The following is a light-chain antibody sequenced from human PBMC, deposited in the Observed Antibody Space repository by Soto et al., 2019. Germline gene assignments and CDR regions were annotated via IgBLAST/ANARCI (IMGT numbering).Light chain of an antibody. CDR3: QHYVTWPLT. J-gene: IGKJ4*01. Sequence: DIVMTQSPLSLSVTPGEPASISCRSSQSLLHSNGYNYLDWYLQKPGQTPRLLIYDTSIRATGVPARFSGSRSGAEFTLTISSLQSEDFAVYYCQHYVTWPLTFGGGTKVDIK. V-gene: IGKV2-28*01. CDR2: DTS. CDR1: QSLLHSNGYNY.